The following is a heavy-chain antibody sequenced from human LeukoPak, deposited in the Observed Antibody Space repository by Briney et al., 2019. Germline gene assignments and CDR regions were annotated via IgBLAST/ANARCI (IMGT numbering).Heavy chain of an antibody. Sequence: PSETLSLTCAVYGGSFSGYYWSWIRQPPGKGLEWIGEINHSGSTNYNPSLKSRVTISVDTSKNQFSLKLSSVTAADTAVYYCAAGKILDAFDIWGQGTMVTVSS. J-gene: IGHJ3*02. CDR3: AAGKILDAFDI. CDR1: GGSFSGYY. CDR2: INHSGST. D-gene: IGHD2-15*01. V-gene: IGHV4-34*01.